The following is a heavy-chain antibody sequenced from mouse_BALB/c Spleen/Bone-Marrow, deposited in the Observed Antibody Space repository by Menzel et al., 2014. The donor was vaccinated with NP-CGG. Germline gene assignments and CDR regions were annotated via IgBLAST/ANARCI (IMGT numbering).Heavy chain of an antibody. CDR2: IYPGDGDT. J-gene: IGHJ2*01. CDR3: ARRGGNPSFDY. Sequence: QVQLQQSGPELVKPGASVKISCKASGYAFSSSWMNWVKQMPGQGLEWIGRIYPGDGDTNYSGKFKGKATLTADKSSSTAYMQLSSLTSVDSAVYFCARRGGNPSFDYWGQGTTLTVSS. V-gene: IGHV1-82*01. CDR1: GYAFSSSW. D-gene: IGHD2-1*01.